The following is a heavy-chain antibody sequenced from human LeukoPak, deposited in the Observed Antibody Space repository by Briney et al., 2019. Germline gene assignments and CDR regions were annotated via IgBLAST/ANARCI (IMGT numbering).Heavy chain of an antibody. D-gene: IGHD2-15*01. J-gene: IGHJ3*02. CDR1: GFTFSSYA. CDR2: ISYDGSNK. CDR3: ARAAQKVVVVAGNAFDI. Sequence: GRSLRLSCAASGFTFSSYAMHWVRQAPGKELEWVAVISYDGSNKYYADSVKGRFTISRDNSKNTLYLQMNSLRAEDTAVYYCARAAQKVVVVAGNAFDIWGQGTMVTVSS. V-gene: IGHV3-30-3*01.